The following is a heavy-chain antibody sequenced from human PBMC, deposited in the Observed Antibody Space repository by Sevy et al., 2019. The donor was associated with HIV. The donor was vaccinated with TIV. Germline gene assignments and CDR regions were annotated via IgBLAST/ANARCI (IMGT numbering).Heavy chain of an antibody. CDR3: ARTYYYDSSGYYPSSYYFDY. D-gene: IGHD3-22*01. J-gene: IGHJ4*02. CDR1: GYTFTSYG. CDR2: ISAYNGNT. Sequence: ASVKVSCKASGYTFTSYGISWVRQAPGQGLEWMGWISAYNGNTNYAQKLQGRVNMTTDTSTSTAYMELRSLRSDDTAVYYCARTYYYDSSGYYPSSYYFDYWGQGTLVTVSS. V-gene: IGHV1-18*01.